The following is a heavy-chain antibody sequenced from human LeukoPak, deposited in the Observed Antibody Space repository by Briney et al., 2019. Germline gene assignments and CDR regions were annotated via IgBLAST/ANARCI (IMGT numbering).Heavy chain of an antibody. CDR2: IIPIFGTA. D-gene: IGHD6-19*01. V-gene: IGHV1-69*06. Sequence: SVKGSCKASGGTFSSYAISWVRQAPGQGLEWMGGIIPIFGTANYAQKFQGRVTMTEDTSTDTAYMELSSLRSEDTAVYYCMAVAGTWGYYYYYYYMDVWGKGTTVTVSS. J-gene: IGHJ6*03. CDR3: MAVAGTWGYYYYYYYMDV. CDR1: GGTFSSYA.